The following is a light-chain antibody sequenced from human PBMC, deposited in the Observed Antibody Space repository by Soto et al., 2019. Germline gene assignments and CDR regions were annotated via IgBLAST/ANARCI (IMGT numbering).Light chain of an antibody. J-gene: IGKJ4*01. V-gene: IGKV1-5*03. Sequence: DIQMTQSPSTLSASVGDRVTITCRASQSISSWLAWYQQKPGKAPKLLIYKASSLESGVPSRFSGSGSRTEFTLTISSLQPDDFATYYCQHYNSYTLTLGGGTKLEIK. CDR1: QSISSW. CDR2: KAS. CDR3: QHYNSYTLT.